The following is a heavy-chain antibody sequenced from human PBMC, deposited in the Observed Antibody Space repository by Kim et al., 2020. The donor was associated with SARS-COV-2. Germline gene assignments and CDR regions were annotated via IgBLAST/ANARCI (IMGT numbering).Heavy chain of an antibody. CDR3: ARGVTGVGYYFDQ. J-gene: IGHJ4*02. Sequence: YVVSVKSRITINPDTSKNQFSLHLNSVTPEDTAVYYCARGVTGVGYYFDQWGQGTLVTVSS. D-gene: IGHD1-20*01. V-gene: IGHV6-1*01.